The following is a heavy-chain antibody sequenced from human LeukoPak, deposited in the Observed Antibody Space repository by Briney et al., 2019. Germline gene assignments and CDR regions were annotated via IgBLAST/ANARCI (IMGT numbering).Heavy chain of an antibody. CDR1: GFTLSSYS. D-gene: IGHD3-3*01. J-gene: IGHJ5*02. CDR2: ISSSSSYI. V-gene: IGHV3-21*01. CDR3: ARDHDLWSGYLNWFDP. Sequence: GGSLRLSCAASGFTLSSYSMNWVRQAPGKGLEWVSSISSSSSYIYYADSVKGRFTISRDNAKNSLYLQMNSLRAEDTAVYYCARDHDLWSGYLNWFDPWGQGTLVTVSS.